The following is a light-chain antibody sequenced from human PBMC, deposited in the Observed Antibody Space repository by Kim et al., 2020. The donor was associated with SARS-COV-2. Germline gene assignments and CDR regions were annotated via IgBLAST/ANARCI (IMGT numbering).Light chain of an antibody. CDR3: QAWDSSTWV. CDR2: QGS. CDR1: KLGDKY. J-gene: IGLJ3*02. Sequence: VSPGQTASIACSGDKLGDKYACWYQQKPGQSPVLVIYQGSKRPSGSPERFSGSNSGNTATLTNSGTQAMDEADYYCQAWDSSTWVFGGGTQLTVL. V-gene: IGLV3-1*01.